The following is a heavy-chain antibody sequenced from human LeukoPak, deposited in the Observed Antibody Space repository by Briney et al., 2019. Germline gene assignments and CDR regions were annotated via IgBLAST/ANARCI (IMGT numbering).Heavy chain of an antibody. V-gene: IGHV3-21*01. CDR1: GFTSSSYS. D-gene: IGHD3-16*01. CDR3: IRDLFDDYSLDY. J-gene: IGHJ4*02. Sequence: GGSLRLSCAASGFTSSSYSMNWVRQAPGQGLERVSSINSDSRLMYYAESVKGRFTISRDNARNSLYLQMNSLRAEDTAVYYCIRDLFDDYSLDYWGQGALVTVSS. CDR2: INSDSRLM.